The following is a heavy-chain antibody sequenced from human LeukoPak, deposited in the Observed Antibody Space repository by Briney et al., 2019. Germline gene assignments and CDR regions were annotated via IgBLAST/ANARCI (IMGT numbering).Heavy chain of an antibody. V-gene: IGHV3-23*01. CDR3: GRLRASLDY. CDR2: ISGGGGTT. D-gene: IGHD3-10*01. J-gene: IGHJ4*02. CDR1: GFTFSSYA. Sequence: PGGSLRLSCAASGFTFSSYAMSWVRQAPGKGLEWVSGISGGGGTTYYADSVKGRFTISRDNSKNALYLQMNSLRAEDTAVYYCGRLRASLDYWGQGTLVTVSS.